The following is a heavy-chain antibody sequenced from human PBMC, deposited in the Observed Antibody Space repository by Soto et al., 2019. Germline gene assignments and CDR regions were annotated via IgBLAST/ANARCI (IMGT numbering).Heavy chain of an antibody. D-gene: IGHD4-17*01. J-gene: IGHJ6*03. CDR1: GLTFSSYA. Sequence: EVQLLESGGGLIQPGGSLRLSCAASGLTFSSYAMTWVRQAPGKGLAWVAGISGSGNTKYHADSVKGRFTISRDHSKHTLFLQMNSLRAEDTALYYCAKNDFGDYYYYMDVWGKGATVTVSS. CDR2: ISGSGNTK. V-gene: IGHV3-23*01. CDR3: AKNDFGDYYYYMDV.